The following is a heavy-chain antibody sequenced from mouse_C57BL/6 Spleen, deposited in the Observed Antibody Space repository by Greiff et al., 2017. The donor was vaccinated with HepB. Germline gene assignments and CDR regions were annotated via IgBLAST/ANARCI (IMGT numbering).Heavy chain of an antibody. CDR1: GYAFSSYW. D-gene: IGHD2-5*01. CDR3: ARWSAYYSNSWFAY. J-gene: IGHJ3*01. CDR2: IYPGDGDT. Sequence: QVQLQQSGAELVKPGASVKISCKASGYAFSSYWMNWVKQRPGKGLEWIGQIYPGDGDTNYNGKLKGKATLTADKSSSTAYMQLSSLTSEDSAVYFCARWSAYYSNSWFAYWGQGTLVTVSA. V-gene: IGHV1-80*01.